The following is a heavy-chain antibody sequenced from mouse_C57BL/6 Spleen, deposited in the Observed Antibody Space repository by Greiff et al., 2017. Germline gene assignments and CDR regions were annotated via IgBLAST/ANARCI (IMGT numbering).Heavy chain of an antibody. CDR2: IYPGDGDT. D-gene: IGHD1-1*01. CDR3: ARNYYCSSSYDMDD. Sequence: VQLQQSGPELVKPGASVKISCKASGYAFSSSWMNWVKQRPGKGLEWIGRIYPGDGDTNYNGKFKGKATLTADKSSSTAYMQLSSLSSEDSAVYFCARNYYCSSSYDMDDWGKGTSVTVSS. V-gene: IGHV1-82*01. CDR1: GYAFSSSW. J-gene: IGHJ4*01.